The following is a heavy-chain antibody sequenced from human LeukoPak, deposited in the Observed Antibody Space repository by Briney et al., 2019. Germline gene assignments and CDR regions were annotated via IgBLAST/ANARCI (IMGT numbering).Heavy chain of an antibody. CDR3: ATITYFDYIWGTFVS. CDR1: GFTFSSYA. Sequence: PGGSLTLSCAASGFTFSSYAMSWVRQAPGKGLEWVAALSGSGENTYSADSVKGRFIIFRENFKNMLYLQMHSLRAEDTAVYYFATITYFDYIWGTFVSWGQGTLVTVSS. V-gene: IGHV3-23*01. CDR2: LSGSGENT. J-gene: IGHJ4*02. D-gene: IGHD3-16*01.